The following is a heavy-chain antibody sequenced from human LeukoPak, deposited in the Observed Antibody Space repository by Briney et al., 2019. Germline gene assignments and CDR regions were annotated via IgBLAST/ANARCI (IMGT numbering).Heavy chain of an antibody. CDR2: INHSGST. CDR3: SRQRVDIGWPRGPDY. D-gene: IGHD6-19*01. CDR1: SGSFSGYY. J-gene: IGHJ4*02. V-gene: IGHV4-34*01. Sequence: PSETLSLTCAVYSGSFSGYYWSWLRQPPGKGLEWIGEINHSGSTNYNPSLKSRVTISVDTSKNQFSLKLSSVTAADTAVYYCSRQRVDIGWPRGPDYWGQGTLVTVSS.